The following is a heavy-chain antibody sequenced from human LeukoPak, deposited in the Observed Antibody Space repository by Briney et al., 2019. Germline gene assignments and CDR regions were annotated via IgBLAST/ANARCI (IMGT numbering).Heavy chain of an antibody. CDR3: ARDATITMILGYFDD. V-gene: IGHV3-7*03. CDR1: GFTFSSYW. J-gene: IGHJ4*02. CDR2: IKQDGSEK. Sequence: GGSLRLSCAASGFTFSSYWMSWVRQAPGKGLEWVANIKQDGSEKYYADSVKGRFTIYRDNAKNSLHLQMNSLRAEDTAMYYCARDATITMILGYFDDWGQGTLVTVSS. D-gene: IGHD3-10*01.